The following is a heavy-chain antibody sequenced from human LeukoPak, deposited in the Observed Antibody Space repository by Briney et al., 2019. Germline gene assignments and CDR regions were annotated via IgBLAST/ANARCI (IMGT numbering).Heavy chain of an antibody. J-gene: IGHJ6*03. Sequence: GASVKVSCKASGYTFTSYDINWVRQATGQGLEWMGWMNPNSGNTGYAQKFQGRVTMTRNTSISTAYMELSSLRSEDTAVYYCARGIRGRNGYTIFGVVIQYYYYYYMDVRGKGTTVTVPS. CDR2: MNPNSGNT. CDR3: ARGIRGRNGYTIFGVVIQYYYYYYMDV. CDR1: GYTFTSYD. D-gene: IGHD3-3*01. V-gene: IGHV1-8*01.